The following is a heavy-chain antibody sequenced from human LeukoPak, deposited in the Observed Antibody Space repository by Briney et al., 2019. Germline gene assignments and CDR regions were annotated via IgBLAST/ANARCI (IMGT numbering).Heavy chain of an antibody. CDR1: GYTFTSYD. CDR3: ARGPYYYGSGSYHSGTDY. V-gene: IGHV1-8*01. Sequence: GASVKVSCKASGYTFTSYDINWVRQATGQGLEWMGWMNPNSGNTGYAQKFQGRVTMTRNTSISTAYMELSSLRSEDTAVYYCARGPYYYGSGSYHSGTDYWGQGTLVTVSS. J-gene: IGHJ4*02. D-gene: IGHD3-10*01. CDR2: MNPNSGNT.